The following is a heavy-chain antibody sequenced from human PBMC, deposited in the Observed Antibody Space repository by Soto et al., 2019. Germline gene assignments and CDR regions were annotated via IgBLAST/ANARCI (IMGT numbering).Heavy chain of an antibody. CDR3: ARDSLYSNAWPSFDN. Sequence: GGSLRLSCAASGFTFSSYAIDWVRQAPGKGLEWVSGISASGAGTYYADSVKGRFTISRDNSQNTLFLQLNSLRAEDTAVYFCARDSLYSNAWPSFDNWGQGTLVTVSS. CDR1: GFTFSSYA. J-gene: IGHJ4*02. CDR2: ISASGAGT. V-gene: IGHV3-23*01. D-gene: IGHD5-18*01.